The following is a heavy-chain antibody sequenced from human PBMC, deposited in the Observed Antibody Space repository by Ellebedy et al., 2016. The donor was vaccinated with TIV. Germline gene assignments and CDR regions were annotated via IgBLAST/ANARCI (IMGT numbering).Heavy chain of an antibody. D-gene: IGHD3-10*01. J-gene: IGHJ6*02. V-gene: IGHV1-24*01. CDR1: GYTLTELS. CDR3: ARLKEGRESTMVRGVRRNYYYYYGMDV. Sequence: ASVKVSXKVSGYTLTELSMHWVRQAPGKGLEWMGGFDPEDGETIYAQKFQGRVTMTEDTSTDTAYMELSSLRSEDTAVYYCARLKEGRESTMVRGVRRNYYYYYGMDVWGQGTTVTVSS. CDR2: FDPEDGET.